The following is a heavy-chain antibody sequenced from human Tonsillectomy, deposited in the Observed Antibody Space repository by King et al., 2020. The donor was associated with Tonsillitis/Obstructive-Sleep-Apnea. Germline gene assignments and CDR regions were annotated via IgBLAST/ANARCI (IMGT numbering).Heavy chain of an antibody. V-gene: IGHV3-53*01. CDR3: ASGETWLSS. CDR2: IYATGAT. D-gene: IGHD5-24*01. Sequence: VQLVESGGGLIRPGGSLRFSCAASGLSVMTNYMTWVRQAPGKGLEWVSVIYATGATNYADSVTGRFSISRDNSKNTVDLQLKSLRDEDTAVYYCASGETWLSSWGQGTLVTVSS. J-gene: IGHJ4*02. CDR1: GLSVMTNY.